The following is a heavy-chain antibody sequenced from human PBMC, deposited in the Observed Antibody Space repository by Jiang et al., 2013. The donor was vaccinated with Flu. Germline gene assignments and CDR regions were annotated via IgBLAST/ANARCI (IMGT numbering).Heavy chain of an antibody. J-gene: IGHJ5*02. D-gene: IGHD6-13*01. Sequence: VQLVESGAEVKKPGASVKVSCKASGYTFTGYYMHWVRQAPGQGLEWMGWINPNSGGTNYAQKFQGRVTMTRDTSISTAYMELSRLRSDDTAVYYCAVNLAAPAVLGWFDPVGPGNPGHRLL. CDR2: INPNSGGT. CDR1: GYTFTGYY. CDR3: AVNLAAPAVLGWFDP. V-gene: IGHV1-2*02.